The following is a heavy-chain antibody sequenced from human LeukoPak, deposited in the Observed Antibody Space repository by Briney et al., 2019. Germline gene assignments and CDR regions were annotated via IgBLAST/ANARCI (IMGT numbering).Heavy chain of an antibody. J-gene: IGHJ4*02. CDR3: ARSSRTRGYSYGSFDY. D-gene: IGHD5-18*01. CDR2: INHSGST. Sequence: SETLSLTCAVYGGPFSGYYWSWIRQPPGKGLEWIGEINHSGSTNYNPSLKSRVTISVDTSKNQFSLKLSSVTAADTAVYYCARSSRTRGYSYGSFDYWGQGTLVTVSS. CDR1: GGPFSGYY. V-gene: IGHV4-34*01.